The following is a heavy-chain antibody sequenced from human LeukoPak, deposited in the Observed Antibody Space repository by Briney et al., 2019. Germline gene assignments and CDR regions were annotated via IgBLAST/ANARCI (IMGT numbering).Heavy chain of an antibody. J-gene: IGHJ6*04. D-gene: IGHD1-26*01. V-gene: IGHV3-48*03. CDR3: ARDKAREYYYYGMDV. Sequence: PGGSLRLSCAASGFTFSSYEMNWVRQAPGKGLEWVSYISSSGSTIYYADSVKGRFTISRDNSKNTLYLQMNSLRAEDTAVYYCARDKAREYYYYGMDVWGKGTTVTVSS. CDR1: GFTFSSYE. CDR2: ISSSGSTI.